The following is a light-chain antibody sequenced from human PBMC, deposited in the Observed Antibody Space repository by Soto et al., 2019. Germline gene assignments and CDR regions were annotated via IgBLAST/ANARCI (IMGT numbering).Light chain of an antibody. CDR3: SSYTRSSTLV. J-gene: IGLJ3*02. CDR2: EDT. V-gene: IGLV2-14*01. CDR1: TSDVGAYNY. Sequence: QSALTQPASVSGSPGQSITISCTGSTSDVGAYNYVSWYQQYPGKAPKLIIYEDTKRPSGTSDRFSGSQSGNTASLAISGLQADDEADYYCSSYTRSSTLVFGGGTQLTVL.